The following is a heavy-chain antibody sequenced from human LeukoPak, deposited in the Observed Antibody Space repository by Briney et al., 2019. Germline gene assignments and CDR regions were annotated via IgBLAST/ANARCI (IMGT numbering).Heavy chain of an antibody. CDR2: IIPIFGTA. CDR1: GGTFSSYA. D-gene: IGHD5-24*01. J-gene: IGHJ6*03. Sequence: GASVKVSCKASGGTFSSYAISWVRQAPGQGLEWMGRIIPIFGTANYAHKFQGRVTITTDESTSTAYMELSSLRSEDTAVYYCARGVPIRDYYYYYMDVWGKGTTVTVSS. CDR3: ARGVPIRDYYYYYMDV. V-gene: IGHV1-69*05.